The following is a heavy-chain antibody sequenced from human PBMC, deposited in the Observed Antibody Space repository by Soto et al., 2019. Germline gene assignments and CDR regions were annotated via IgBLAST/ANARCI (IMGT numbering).Heavy chain of an antibody. CDR1: GGSFSGSY. CDR3: ARDKITVLFDY. Sequence: QVQLQQWGAGLLKPSETLSLTFAVYGGSFSGSYWTWIRQPPGTGLEWMGEINHSGSTNYNPSLKRRVTISVDTSKNQFSLKLTSVTAAHTAVYYCARDKITVLFDYWGQGTLVTVSS. CDR2: INHSGST. V-gene: IGHV4-34*01. J-gene: IGHJ4*02. D-gene: IGHD3-10*01.